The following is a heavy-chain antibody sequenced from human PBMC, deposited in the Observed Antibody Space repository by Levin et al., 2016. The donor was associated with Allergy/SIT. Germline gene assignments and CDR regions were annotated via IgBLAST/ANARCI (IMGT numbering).Heavy chain of an antibody. V-gene: IGHV4-31*02. J-gene: IGHJ5*02. CDR2: IYYTGST. CDR3: ALTSVTEYQFDR. D-gene: IGHD2-21*02. Sequence: WIRQPPGKGLEWIGYIYYTGSTYYNPSLESRLTISVDTSKNQFSLRLSSVTAADTAVYFCALTSVTEYQFDRWGQGTLVTVSS.